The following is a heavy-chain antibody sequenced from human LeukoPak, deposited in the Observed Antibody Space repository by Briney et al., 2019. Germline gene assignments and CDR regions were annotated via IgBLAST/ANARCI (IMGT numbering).Heavy chain of an antibody. Sequence: GGSLRLSCAASGFTFSRYAMSWVRQAPGKGLEWVSTISGSGGSTYYADSVKGRFTISRDNSKNTLYLQMNSLRAEDTAVYYCAKTWDWSTFDYWGQGTLVTVSS. V-gene: IGHV3-23*01. D-gene: IGHD3/OR15-3a*01. J-gene: IGHJ4*02. CDR2: ISGSGGST. CDR1: GFTFSRYA. CDR3: AKTWDWSTFDY.